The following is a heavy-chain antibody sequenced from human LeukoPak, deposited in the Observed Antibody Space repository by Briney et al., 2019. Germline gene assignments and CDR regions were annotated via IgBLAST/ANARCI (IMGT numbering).Heavy chain of an antibody. CDR1: GYTFTSYG. CDR3: ASKRGYSYGLDY. Sequence: SATVSCKASGYTFTSYGISWVRQAPGQGLEWMGGIIPIFGTANYAQKFQGRVTITADESTSTGYMELSSLRSEDTAVYYCASKRGYSYGLDYWGQGTLVTVSS. D-gene: IGHD5-18*01. CDR2: IIPIFGTA. V-gene: IGHV1-69*13. J-gene: IGHJ4*02.